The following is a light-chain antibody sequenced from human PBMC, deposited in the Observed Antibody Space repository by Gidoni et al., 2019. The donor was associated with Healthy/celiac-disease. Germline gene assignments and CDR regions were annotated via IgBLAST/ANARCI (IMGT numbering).Light chain of an antibody. CDR2: GNS. V-gene: IGLV1-40*01. CDR3: QSYDSSLSVNYV. J-gene: IGLJ1*01. CDR1: SPNIGAGYD. Sequence: SVLTQPPSVSGAPGQRVTISCTGSSPNIGAGYDVHWYQQLPGTAPKLLIYGNSNRPSGVPDRFSGSKSGTSASLAITGLQAEEEADYYCQSYDSSLSVNYVFGTGTKVTVL.